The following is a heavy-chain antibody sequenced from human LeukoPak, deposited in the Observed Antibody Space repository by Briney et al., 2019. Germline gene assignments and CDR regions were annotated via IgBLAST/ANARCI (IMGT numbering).Heavy chain of an antibody. Sequence: GASVKVSCKASGYTFTSYGISWVRQAPGQGLEWMGWISAYNGNTNYAQKLQGRVTMTTDTSTSTAYMELRSLRSDDTAVYYCARVGREGYSYGPSSDYWGQGTLVTVSS. V-gene: IGHV1-18*01. CDR1: GYTFTSYG. J-gene: IGHJ4*02. CDR2: ISAYNGNT. D-gene: IGHD5-18*01. CDR3: ARVGREGYSYGPSSDY.